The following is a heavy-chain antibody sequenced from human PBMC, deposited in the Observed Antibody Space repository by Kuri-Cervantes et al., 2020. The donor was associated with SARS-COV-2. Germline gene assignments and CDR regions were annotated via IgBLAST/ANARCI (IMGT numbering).Heavy chain of an antibody. CDR1: GYTFTGYY. Sequence: ASVKVSCKASGYTFTGYYMHWVRQAPGQGLEWMGWISAYNGNTNYAQKLQGRVTMTTDTSTSTAYMELRSLRSDDTAVYYCARVRYYYDSSGYTSDYWDQGTLVTVSS. J-gene: IGHJ4*02. CDR2: ISAYNGNT. V-gene: IGHV1-18*04. D-gene: IGHD3-22*01. CDR3: ARVRYYYDSSGYTSDY.